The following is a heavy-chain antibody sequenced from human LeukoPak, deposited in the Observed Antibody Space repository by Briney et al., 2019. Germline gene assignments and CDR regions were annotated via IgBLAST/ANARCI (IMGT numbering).Heavy chain of an antibody. CDR3: ARDPLDSSGYYRGPGDY. CDR1: RFTVSSNY. J-gene: IGHJ4*02. D-gene: IGHD3-22*01. V-gene: IGHV3-53*01. Sequence: PGGSLRLSCAASRFTVSSNYMSWVRQAPGKGLEWVSVIYSGGSTYYADSVKGRFTISRDNSKNTLYLQMNSLRAEDTAVYYCARDPLDSSGYYRGPGDYWGQGTLVTVSS. CDR2: IYSGGST.